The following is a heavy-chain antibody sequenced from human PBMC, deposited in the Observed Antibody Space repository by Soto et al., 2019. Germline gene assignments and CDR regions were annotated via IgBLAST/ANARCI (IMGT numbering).Heavy chain of an antibody. CDR2: IKTDGSYT. CDR1: GFTFSSYW. D-gene: IGHD3-22*01. V-gene: IGHV3-74*01. Sequence: EVQLVESGGGLVQPGGSLRLSCAASGFTFSSYWMHWVRQTPGKGLVWVSRIKTDGSYTDYADSVKGRFTISRDNAKKTLYLQMNSLRAEDTAVYFCARGPHSGSSGYPYWGQGILVTVSS. CDR3: ARGPHSGSSGYPY. J-gene: IGHJ4*02.